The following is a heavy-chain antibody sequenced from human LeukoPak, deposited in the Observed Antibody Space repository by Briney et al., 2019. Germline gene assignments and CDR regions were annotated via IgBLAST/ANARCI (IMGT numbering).Heavy chain of an antibody. CDR2: ISSDGTTT. CDR3: VVIVLG. CDR1: GFTITNYW. Sequence: GGSLRLSCAASGFTITNYWMHWVRQAPGQGLVWVSRISSDGTTTNYADSVRGRLTISRDNAKNMLYLQMNSLRAEDTAIYYCVVIVLGWSQGTLVTVSS. V-gene: IGHV3-74*01. J-gene: IGHJ4*02. D-gene: IGHD2-8*02.